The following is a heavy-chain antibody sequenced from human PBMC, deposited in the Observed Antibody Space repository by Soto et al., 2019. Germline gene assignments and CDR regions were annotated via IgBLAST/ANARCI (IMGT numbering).Heavy chain of an antibody. CDR3: AGEGYCSGGSCFAFDY. CDR2: IIPILGIA. Sequence: QVQLVQSGAEVKKPGSSVKVSCKASGGTFSSYTISWVRQAPGQGLEWMGRIIPILGIADYAHKFQGRVTITADKSTSTAYMELRSLRSEDTAVYYFAGEGYCSGGSCFAFDYWGQGTLVTVSS. CDR1: GGTFSSYT. J-gene: IGHJ4*02. V-gene: IGHV1-69*08. D-gene: IGHD2-15*01.